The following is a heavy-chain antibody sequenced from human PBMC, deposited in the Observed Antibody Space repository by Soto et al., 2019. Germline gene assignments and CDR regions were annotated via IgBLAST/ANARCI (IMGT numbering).Heavy chain of an antibody. CDR2: IKSEPDGGTI. CDR3: TTSWEWEKLYFYY. Sequence: EVQLVESGGGLVKPGGSLRLSCAASGFTFSNAWMTWVRQPPGKGLEWVGQIKSEPDGGTIDYATPVKGRFTISRDDSKNTLYLQMNNLNTEDTGVYYCTTSWEWEKLYFYYWGQGTLVTVSS. J-gene: IGHJ4*02. V-gene: IGHV3-15*05. D-gene: IGHD1-26*01. CDR1: GFTFSNAW.